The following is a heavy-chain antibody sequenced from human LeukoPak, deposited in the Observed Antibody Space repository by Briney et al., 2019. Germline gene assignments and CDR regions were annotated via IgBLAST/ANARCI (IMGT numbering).Heavy chain of an antibody. Sequence: GGSLRLSCAASGLIFSSNYMRWVRQTAGKGLEWVSLIYSGGSTYYSDSVKGRFTISRDNSKNMLYLQMNSLRAEDTAVYYCARGIAAARNYAFVIWGRGTMVTVSS. CDR1: GLIFSSNY. V-gene: IGHV3-53*01. J-gene: IGHJ3*02. CDR2: IYSGGST. D-gene: IGHD6-13*01. CDR3: ARGIAAARNYAFVI.